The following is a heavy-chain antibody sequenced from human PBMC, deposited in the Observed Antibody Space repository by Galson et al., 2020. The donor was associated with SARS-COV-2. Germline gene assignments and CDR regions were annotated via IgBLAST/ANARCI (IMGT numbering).Heavy chain of an antibody. CDR1: GFTVSSNY. D-gene: IGHD3-10*01. V-gene: IGHV3-53*01. CDR3: ARVGITMVQGVRFPGYMDV. J-gene: IGHJ6*03. Sequence: GESLKISCAASGFTVSSNYMSWVRQAPGKGLEWVSVIYSGGSTYYADSVKGRFTISRDNSKNTLYLQMNSLRAEDTAVYYCARVGITMVQGVRFPGYMDVWGKGTTVTVSS. CDR2: IYSGGST.